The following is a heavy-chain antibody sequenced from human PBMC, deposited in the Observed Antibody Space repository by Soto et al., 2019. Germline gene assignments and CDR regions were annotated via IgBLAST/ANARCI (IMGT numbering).Heavy chain of an antibody. CDR3: AKDPTSGVFYGMDV. CDR1: GFTFSSYA. J-gene: IGHJ6*02. CDR2: ISGSGGST. D-gene: IGHD2-8*01. V-gene: IGHV3-23*01. Sequence: VGSLRLSCAASGFTFSSYAMSWVRQAPGKGLEWVSAISGSGGSTYYADSVKGRFTISRDNSKNTLYLQMNSLRAEDTAVYYCAKDPTSGVFYGMDVWGQGTTVTVSS.